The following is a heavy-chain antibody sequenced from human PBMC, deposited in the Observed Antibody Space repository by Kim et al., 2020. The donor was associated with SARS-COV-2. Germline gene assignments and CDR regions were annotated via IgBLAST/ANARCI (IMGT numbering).Heavy chain of an antibody. CDR2: IYPGDSDT. Sequence: GESLKISCKGSGYSFTSYWIGWVRQMPGKGLEWMGIIYPGDSDTRYSPSFQGQVTTSADKSISTAYLQWSSLKASDTAMYYCARCYCSSTSCYEGRVFDYWGQGPLVTVSS. V-gene: IGHV5-51*01. CDR3: ARCYCSSTSCYEGRVFDY. CDR1: GYSFTSYW. D-gene: IGHD2-2*01. J-gene: IGHJ4*02.